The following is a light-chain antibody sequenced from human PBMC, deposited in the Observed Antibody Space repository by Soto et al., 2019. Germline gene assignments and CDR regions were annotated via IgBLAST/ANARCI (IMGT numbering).Light chain of an antibody. V-gene: IGLV3-21*02. J-gene: IGLJ1*01. CDR1: KIGSKS. Sequence: SYELTQPPSVSVAPGQPARISCGGDKIGSKSVHWYQQMPGQAPLLVVYDDTDRPSGVPERFSGSNSGNTATLTISRVEAGNEAFYYCQVWVTSSEHYVFGTRIRVAVL. CDR3: QVWVTSSEHYV. CDR2: DDT.